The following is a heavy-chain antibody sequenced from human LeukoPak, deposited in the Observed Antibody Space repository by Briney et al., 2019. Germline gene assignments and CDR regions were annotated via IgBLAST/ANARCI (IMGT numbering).Heavy chain of an antibody. CDR2: IYSSGST. J-gene: IGHJ5*02. CDR1: GGSISSGTFY. CDR3: AREKQQLVGESVYNWFDP. V-gene: IGHV4-61*02. Sequence: SETLSLTCIVSGGSISSGTFYWSWIRQPAGKGLEWIGRIYSSGSTNYNPSLKSRVTISVDTSKNQFSLKLSSVTPEDTAVYYCAREKQQLVGESVYNWFDPWGQGTLVTVSS. D-gene: IGHD6-13*01.